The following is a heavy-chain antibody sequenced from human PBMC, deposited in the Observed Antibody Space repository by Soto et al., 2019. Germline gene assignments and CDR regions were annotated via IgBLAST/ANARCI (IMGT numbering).Heavy chain of an antibody. CDR2: MNPNSGNT. D-gene: IGHD3-22*01. CDR3: ARSAVYDSSGYYYFDY. J-gene: IGHJ4*02. V-gene: IGHV1-8*01. Sequence: GASVKVSCKASGYTFTSYDINWVRQATGRGLEWMGWMNPNSGNTGYAQKFQGRVTMTRNTSISTAYMELSSLRSEDTAVYYCARSAVYDSSGYYYFDYWGQGTLVTVSS. CDR1: GYTFTSYD.